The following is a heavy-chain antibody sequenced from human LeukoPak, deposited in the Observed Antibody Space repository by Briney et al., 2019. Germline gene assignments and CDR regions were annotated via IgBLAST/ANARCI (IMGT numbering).Heavy chain of an antibody. CDR3: ARGASDYDILTGPFDY. V-gene: IGHV1-69*05. CDR1: GGTFSSYA. J-gene: IGHJ4*02. Sequence: GASVKVSCKASGGTFSSYAISWVRQAPGQGLEWMGGIIPIFGTANYAQKFQGRVTITTDESTSTAYMELSSLRSEDTAVYYCARGASDYDILTGPFDYWGQGTLVTVSS. CDR2: IIPIFGTA. D-gene: IGHD3-9*01.